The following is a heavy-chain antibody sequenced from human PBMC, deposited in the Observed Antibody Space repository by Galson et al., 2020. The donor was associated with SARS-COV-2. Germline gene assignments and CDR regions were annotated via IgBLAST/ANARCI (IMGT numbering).Heavy chain of an antibody. CDR3: ARTVGAPGYFDL. CDR2: INHSGIT. D-gene: IGHD4-17*01. CDR1: VGPFSGYY. J-gene: IGHJ2*01. Sequence: SETLSLTCAVYVGPFSGYYWSWIRQPPGGGLEWIGEINHSGITNYNPSLRSRVTISVDTSKNQFSLRLSFVTTADTGIYYCARTVGAPGYFDLWDRGTLVTVSS. V-gene: IGHV4-34*01.